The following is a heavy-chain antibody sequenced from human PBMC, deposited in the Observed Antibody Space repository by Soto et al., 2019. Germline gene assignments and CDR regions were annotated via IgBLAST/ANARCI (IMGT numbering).Heavy chain of an antibody. Sequence: QVQLQQWGAGLLKPSETLSLTCAVYGGSFSGYYGSGIRQPPGKGLEWIGEINHSGSTNYNPSLKSRVTISVDTSKNQFSLKLSSVTAADTAVYYCARLYCSSTSCPQGWGQGTLVTVSS. CDR3: ARLYCSSTSCPQG. J-gene: IGHJ4*02. V-gene: IGHV4-34*01. CDR1: GGSFSGYY. CDR2: INHSGST. D-gene: IGHD2-2*01.